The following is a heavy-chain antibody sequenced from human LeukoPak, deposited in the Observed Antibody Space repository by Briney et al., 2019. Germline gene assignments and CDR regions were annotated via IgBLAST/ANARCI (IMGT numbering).Heavy chain of an antibody. CDR3: ARGYNWNQEAELAFDI. CDR1: GDSISNYY. Sequence: SETLSLTCTISGDSISNYYWSWIRQPPGKGLEYIGYIYYSGNTDYNPSLKSRVTMSVDTSNSQFSLKLSSVTAADTAVYYCARGYNWNQEAELAFDIWGQGTMVTVSS. V-gene: IGHV4-59*01. D-gene: IGHD1-20*01. CDR2: IYYSGNT. J-gene: IGHJ3*02.